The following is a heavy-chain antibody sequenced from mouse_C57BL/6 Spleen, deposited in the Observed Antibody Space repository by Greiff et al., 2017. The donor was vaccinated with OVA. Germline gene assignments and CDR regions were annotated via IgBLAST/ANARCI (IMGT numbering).Heavy chain of an antibody. J-gene: IGHJ2*01. Sequence: EVQLQESGGGLVQPGGSMKLSCVASGFTFSNYWMNWVRQSPEKGLEWVAQIRLKSDNYATHYAESVKGRFTISRDDSKSSVYLQMNNLRAEDTGIYYCTGTPYFDYWGQGTTLTVSS. CDR1: GFTFSNYW. V-gene: IGHV6-3*01. CDR3: TGTPYFDY. CDR2: IRLKSDNYAT.